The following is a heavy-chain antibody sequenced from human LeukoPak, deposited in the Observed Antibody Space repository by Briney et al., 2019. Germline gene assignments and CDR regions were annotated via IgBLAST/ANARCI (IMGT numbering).Heavy chain of an antibody. J-gene: IGHJ2*01. Sequence: GGSLRLSCEASGFTFSNAWMSWVRQAPGKGLEWVGRIRRKTDGGTTDHAAPVKGRFTISRDDSKNTLYLEMNSLKTEYTAVYYCATDLDYSGYFDLWGRGVLVTVSS. V-gene: IGHV3-15*01. D-gene: IGHD2-15*01. CDR1: GFTFSNAW. CDR3: ATDLDYSGYFDL. CDR2: IRRKTDGGTT.